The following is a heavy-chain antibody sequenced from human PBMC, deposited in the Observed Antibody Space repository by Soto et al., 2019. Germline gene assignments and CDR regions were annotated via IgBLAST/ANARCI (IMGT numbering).Heavy chain of an antibody. CDR3: ARGVATVVTSYFDY. V-gene: IGHV4-34*01. D-gene: IGHD5-12*01. CDR2: INHSGST. Sequence: SETLPLTCAVYGGSFSGYYWSWIRQPPGKGLEWIGEINHSGSTNCNPSLKSRVTISVDTSKNQFSLKLSSVTAADTAVYYCARGVATVVTSYFDYWGQGTLVTVS. J-gene: IGHJ4*02. CDR1: GGSFSGYY.